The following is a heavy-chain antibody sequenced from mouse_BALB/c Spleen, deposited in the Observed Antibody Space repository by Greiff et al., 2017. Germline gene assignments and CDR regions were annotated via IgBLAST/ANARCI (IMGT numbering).Heavy chain of an antibody. D-gene: IGHD1-1*01. CDR3: ARDYGSRGFAY. J-gene: IGHJ3*01. V-gene: IGHV1-7*01. CDR2: INPSTGYT. Sequence: QVQLQQSGAELAKPGASVKMSCKASGYTFTSYWMHWVKQRPGQGLEWIGYINPSTGYTEYNQKFKDKATLTADKSSSTAYMQLSSLTSEDSAVYYCARDYGSRGFAYWGQGTLVTVSA. CDR1: GYTFTSYW.